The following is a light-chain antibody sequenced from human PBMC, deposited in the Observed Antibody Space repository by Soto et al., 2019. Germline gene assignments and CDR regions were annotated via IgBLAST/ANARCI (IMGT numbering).Light chain of an antibody. Sequence: QSVLTQPPSASGSPGQSVTISCTGTSSDVGKYDYVSWFQHHPGKAPKLIIYEVSKRPSGVPDRFSGSKSGSTASLTVSGLQTEDEADYYCNXXXAGXXVFGTGTXLT. CDR3: NXXXAGXXV. CDR2: EVS. CDR1: SSDVGKYDY. J-gene: IGLJ1*01. V-gene: IGLV2-8*01.